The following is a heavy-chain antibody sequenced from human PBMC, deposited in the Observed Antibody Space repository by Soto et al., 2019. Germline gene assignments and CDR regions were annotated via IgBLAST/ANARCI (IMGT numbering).Heavy chain of an antibody. CDR1: GGSISSSSYY. CDR2: IYYSGST. V-gene: IGHV4-39*01. Sequence: QLQLQESGPGLVKPSETLSLTCTVSGGSISSSSYYWGWIRQPPGKGLEWIGSIYYSGSTYYNPALKSRVTISVDTSKNQFSLKLSSVTAADTAVYYCARHLDIVVVPAAMGWCDPWGQGTLVTVSS. J-gene: IGHJ5*02. D-gene: IGHD2-2*01. CDR3: ARHLDIVVVPAAMGWCDP.